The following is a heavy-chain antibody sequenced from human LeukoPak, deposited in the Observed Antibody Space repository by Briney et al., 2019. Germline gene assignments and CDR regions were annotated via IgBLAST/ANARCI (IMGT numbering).Heavy chain of an antibody. D-gene: IGHD2-2*01. J-gene: IGHJ6*02. V-gene: IGHV1-2*02. Sequence: ASVKVSCKASGYTFTGYYMHWVRQAPGQGLEWMGWINPNSGGTNYAQKFQGRVTMTRDTSISTAYMGLSRLRSDDTAVYYCARDLRGRYCSSTSCYAPESANGMDVWGQGTTVTVSS. CDR3: ARDLRGRYCSSTSCYAPESANGMDV. CDR2: INPNSGGT. CDR1: GYTFTGYY.